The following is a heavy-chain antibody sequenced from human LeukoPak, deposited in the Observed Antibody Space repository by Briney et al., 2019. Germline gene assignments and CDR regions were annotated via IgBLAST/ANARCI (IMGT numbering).Heavy chain of an antibody. J-gene: IGHJ4*02. Sequence: GGSLRLSCAVSEFSVSSNYMNWVRQAPGKGLEWVASINQDVSRIHYVDSVKGRFTISRDNAKNSLFLQMNSLRVEDTAVYFCARLKDDVTKFDYWGQGTLVTVSS. CDR1: EFSVSSNY. CDR2: INQDVSRI. D-gene: IGHD2-8*01. CDR3: ARLKDDVTKFDY. V-gene: IGHV3-7*01.